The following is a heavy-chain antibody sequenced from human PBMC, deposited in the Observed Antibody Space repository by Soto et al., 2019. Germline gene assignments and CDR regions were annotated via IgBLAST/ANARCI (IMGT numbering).Heavy chain of an antibody. Sequence: EVQLAESGGGMVQPGGSLRLSCVASGFTFSSYDMHWVRQAPGKGLEYVSSISSNGGTTYYGNSVEGRFTISRDNSKNTLYLHMGSLRAEDMAVYYCVRRVSGNYDYWGQGTLVTVSS. D-gene: IGHD1-7*01. CDR1: GFTFSSYD. CDR3: VRRVSGNYDY. J-gene: IGHJ4*02. V-gene: IGHV3-64*01. CDR2: ISSNGGTT.